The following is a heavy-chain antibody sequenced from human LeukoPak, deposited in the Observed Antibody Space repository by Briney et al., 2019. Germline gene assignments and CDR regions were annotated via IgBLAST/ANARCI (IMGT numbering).Heavy chain of an antibody. CDR1: GYTFTGYY. Sequence: ASVTVSFKASGYTFTGYYMHWMRQAPGQGLEWMGWINPNSGGTNYAQKFQGRVTMTRDTSISTAYMELSRVRSDDTAVYYCARGISYCGGDCSDYWGQGTLVTVSS. V-gene: IGHV1-2*02. CDR2: INPNSGGT. D-gene: IGHD2-21*02. J-gene: IGHJ4*02. CDR3: ARGISYCGGDCSDY.